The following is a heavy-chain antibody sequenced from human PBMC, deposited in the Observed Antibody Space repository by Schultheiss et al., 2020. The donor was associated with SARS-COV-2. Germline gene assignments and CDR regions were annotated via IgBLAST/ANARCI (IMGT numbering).Heavy chain of an antibody. D-gene: IGHD6-19*01. CDR1: GFAFSSYA. Sequence: GGSLRLSCAASGFAFSSYALHWVRRAPGKGLESVAVIWYDGSNKYYADSVKGRFTISRDNSKNTLYLQMNSLRAEDTAVYYCARVISLRSYSSGWYVAFDYWGQGTLVTVSS. CDR2: IWYDGSNK. J-gene: IGHJ4*02. V-gene: IGHV3-33*08. CDR3: ARVISLRSYSSGWYVAFDY.